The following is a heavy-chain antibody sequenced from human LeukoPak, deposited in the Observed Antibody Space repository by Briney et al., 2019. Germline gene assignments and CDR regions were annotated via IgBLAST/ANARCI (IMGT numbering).Heavy chain of an antibody. J-gene: IGHJ4*02. CDR3: ARVGYSGYDYRGYFDY. Sequence: GGSLRLSCAASGFTFDDYGMSWVRQAPGKGLEWVSGINWNGGSTGYADSVKGRFTISRDNAKNSLYLQMNSLRAEDTALYYCARVGYSGYDYRGYFDYWGQGTLVTVSS. CDR1: GFTFDDYG. CDR2: INWNGGST. V-gene: IGHV3-20*04. D-gene: IGHD5-12*01.